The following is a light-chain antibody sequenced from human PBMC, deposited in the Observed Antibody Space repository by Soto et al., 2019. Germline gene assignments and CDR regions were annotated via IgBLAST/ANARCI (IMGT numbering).Light chain of an antibody. V-gene: IGKV3-20*01. CDR2: GAF. Sequence: EIVLTQSPGTLSLSPGERATLSCRASQSVSNNYLAWYQQKPGQAPRLLIYGAFNRAAGIPDRFSGSGSGTDFTLIINRLEPEDFAVYYCQPYGSSPLTFGQGTKVEIK. J-gene: IGKJ1*01. CDR3: QPYGSSPLT. CDR1: QSVSNNY.